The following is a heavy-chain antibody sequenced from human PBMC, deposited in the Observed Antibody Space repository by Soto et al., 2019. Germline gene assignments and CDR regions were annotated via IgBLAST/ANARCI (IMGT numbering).Heavy chain of an antibody. CDR3: AHHQRTAARQLGYFDN. D-gene: IGHD6-6*01. Sequence: EVQLLESGGGLVQPGGSLRLSCAASGFTFSSYAMSWVRQAPGKGLEWVSAVGGSGSSTYYADSVKGRFTVSRDNSKSTLYLEMNSLRAEDTAVYYCAHHQRTAARQLGYFDNWGQGALVTVSS. CDR1: GFTFSSYA. CDR2: VGGSGSST. V-gene: IGHV3-23*01. J-gene: IGHJ4*02.